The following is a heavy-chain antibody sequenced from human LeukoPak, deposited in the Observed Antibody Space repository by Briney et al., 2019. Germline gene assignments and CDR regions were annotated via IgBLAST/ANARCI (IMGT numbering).Heavy chain of an antibody. CDR1: GGTFSSYA. CDR2: IIPIFGTA. D-gene: IGHD3-10*01. Sequence: SVKVSCKASGGTFSSYAISWVRQAPGQGLEWMGGIIPIFGTANYAQKFQGRVTITADESTSTAYMELSSLRSEDTAVYYCARVTYYYGSGSYYMEGNAFDIWGQGTMVTVSS. CDR3: ARVTYYYGSGSYYMEGNAFDI. V-gene: IGHV1-69*01. J-gene: IGHJ3*02.